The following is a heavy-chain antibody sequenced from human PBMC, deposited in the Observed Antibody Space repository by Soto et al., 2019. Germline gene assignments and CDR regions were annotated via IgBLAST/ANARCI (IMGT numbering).Heavy chain of an antibody. J-gene: IGHJ4*02. D-gene: IGHD3-9*01. CDR2: IYYSGST. Sequence: QVQLQESGPGLVKPSQTLSLTCTVSGGSISSGGYYWSWIRQHPGKGLEWIGYIYYSGSTYYNPSLKSRVTISVDTSKNQFSLKLSSLTAADTAVYYCARGSDFDWLLQPFDYWGQGTLVTVSS. CDR1: GGSISSGGYY. CDR3: ARGSDFDWLLQPFDY. V-gene: IGHV4-31*03.